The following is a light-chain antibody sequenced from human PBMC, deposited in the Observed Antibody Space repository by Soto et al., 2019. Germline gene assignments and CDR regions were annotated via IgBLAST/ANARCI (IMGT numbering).Light chain of an antibody. Sequence: DVVMTQSPLSLPVTLGPPASISCRSSQSLVYSDGNTYLNWFQQRPGQSPRRLIYRVSNRDSGVPDRFSGSGSGTDFTLKISRVEAEDVGGYDCMQGAHWPRTFGQGTKVEIK. CDR3: MQGAHWPRT. V-gene: IGKV2-30*01. J-gene: IGKJ1*01. CDR2: RVS. CDR1: QSLVYSDGNTY.